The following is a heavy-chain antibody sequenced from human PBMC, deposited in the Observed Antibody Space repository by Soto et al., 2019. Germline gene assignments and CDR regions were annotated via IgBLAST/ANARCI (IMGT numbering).Heavy chain of an antibody. CDR1: GGSISSGDYY. V-gene: IGHV4-30-4*01. D-gene: IGHD4-17*01. CDR2: IYYSGST. J-gene: IGHJ4*02. Sequence: PSETLSLTCTVSGGSISSGDYYWSLIRQPPGKGLEWIGYIYYSGSTYYNPSLKSRVTISVDTSKNQFSLKLSSVTAADTAVYYCARGTLPYGGNSGPLDYWGQGTLVTVS. CDR3: ARGTLPYGGNSGPLDY.